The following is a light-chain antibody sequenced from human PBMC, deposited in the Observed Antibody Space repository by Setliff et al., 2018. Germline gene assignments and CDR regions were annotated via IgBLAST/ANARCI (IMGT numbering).Light chain of an antibody. CDR1: YSDIGGHDR. Sequence: QSVLTQPPSVSGSPGQSVTISCTGTYSDIGGHDRVSWYQQPPGAAPKLIIYEVFHRPSGVPVRFSGSKSGVTASLTISGLQAGDEADYFCGSFSSTTTFYVFGPGTKVTVL. V-gene: IGLV2-18*02. CDR2: EVF. CDR3: GSFSSTTTFYV. J-gene: IGLJ1*01.